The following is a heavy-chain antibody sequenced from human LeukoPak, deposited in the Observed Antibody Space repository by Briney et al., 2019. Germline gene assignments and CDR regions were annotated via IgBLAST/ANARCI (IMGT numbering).Heavy chain of an antibody. CDR2: INPSGGST. CDR3: ARDPITMIVVGNDAFDI. Sequence: ASVKVSCKASGYTFTGYYMHWVRQAPGQGLEWMGIINPSGGSTSYAQKFQGRVTMTRDTSTSTVYMELSSLRSEDTAVYYCARDPITMIVVGNDAFDIWGQGTMVTVSS. V-gene: IGHV1-46*03. D-gene: IGHD3-22*01. CDR1: GYTFTGYY. J-gene: IGHJ3*02.